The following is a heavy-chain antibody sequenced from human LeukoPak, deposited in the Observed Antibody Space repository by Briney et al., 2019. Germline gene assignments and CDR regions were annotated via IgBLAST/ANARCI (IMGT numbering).Heavy chain of an antibody. J-gene: IGHJ3*02. CDR1: GFTFSDYY. D-gene: IGHD2-21*02. CDR3: ARETLGVTAFDI. Sequence: GGSLRLSWAASGFTFSDYYMSWIRQAPGKGLEWVSYISNSASIIYYADSVKGRFTISRDNAKNSLYLQMNSLRAEDTAVYYCARETLGVTAFDIWGQGTMVTVSS. CDR2: ISNSASII. V-gene: IGHV3-11*01.